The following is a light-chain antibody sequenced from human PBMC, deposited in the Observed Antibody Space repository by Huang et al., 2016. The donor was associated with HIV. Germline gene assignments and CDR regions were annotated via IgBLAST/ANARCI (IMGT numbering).Light chain of an antibody. V-gene: IGKV4-1*01. CDR3: QQYYSIPFA. J-gene: IGKJ3*01. CDR1: QSVLYNSKNKNY. CDR2: WAS. Sequence: DIVMTQSPDSLAVSLGERATINCKSSQSVLYNSKNKNYLAWYQQKPGQPPKLLIDWASTRESGVPDRFSGSVSGTDFTLTISSLQAEDVAVYSCQQYYSIPFAFGPGTKVDIK.